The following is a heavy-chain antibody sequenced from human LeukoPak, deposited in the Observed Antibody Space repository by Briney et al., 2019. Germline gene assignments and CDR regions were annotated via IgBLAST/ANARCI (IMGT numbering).Heavy chain of an antibody. V-gene: IGHV1-3*01. D-gene: IGHD3-3*01. J-gene: IGHJ6*02. Sequence: ASVEVSCKASGYTFTSYAMHWVRQAPGQRLEWMGWINAGNGNTKYSQKFQGRVTITRDTSASTAYMELSSLRSEDTAVYYCAREGIVDYEWLWNYYYGMDVWGQGTTVTVSS. CDR1: GYTFTSYA. CDR3: AREGIVDYEWLWNYYYGMDV. CDR2: INAGNGNT.